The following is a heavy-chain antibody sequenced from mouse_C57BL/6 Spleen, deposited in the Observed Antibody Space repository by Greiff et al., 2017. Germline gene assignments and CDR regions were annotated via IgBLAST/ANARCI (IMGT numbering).Heavy chain of an antibody. CDR3: ARHDYYAMDY. CDR1: GFTFSSYG. J-gene: IGHJ4*01. V-gene: IGHV5-6*01. Sequence: DVHLVESGGDLVKPGGSLKLSCAASGFTFSSYGMSWVRQTPDKRLEWVATISSGGSYTYYPDSVKGRFTISRDNAKNTLYLQMSSLKSEDTAMYYCARHDYYAMDYWGQGTSVTVSS. CDR2: ISSGGSYT.